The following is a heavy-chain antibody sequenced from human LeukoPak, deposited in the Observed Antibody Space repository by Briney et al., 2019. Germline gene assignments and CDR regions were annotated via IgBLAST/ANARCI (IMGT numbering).Heavy chain of an antibody. CDR2: ISGSGVGT. V-gene: IGHV3-23*01. CDR3: AKDQVISGSEASDI. J-gene: IGHJ3*02. D-gene: IGHD2-21*01. Sequence: GGSLRLSCAASGFTFSNYAMSWVRQAPGKGLEWVSAISGSGVGTYYADSVKGRFTISRDNSWNTLYLQMSSLRAEDTAVYYCAKDQVISGSEASDIWGQGTMVTVSS. CDR1: GFTFSNYA.